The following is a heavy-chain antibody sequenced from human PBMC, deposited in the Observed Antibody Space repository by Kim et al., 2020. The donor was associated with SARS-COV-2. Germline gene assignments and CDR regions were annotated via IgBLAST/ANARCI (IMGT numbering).Heavy chain of an antibody. D-gene: IGHD6-13*01. V-gene: IGHV1-69*13. Sequence: SVKVSCKASGGIFSSYAISWVRQAPGQGLEWMGGIIPIFGTANYAQKFQGRVTITADESTSTAYMELSSLRSEDTAVYYCARDPRAAAGTGGKRYYYYYMDVWGKGTTVTVSS. CDR3: ARDPRAAAGTGGKRYYYYYMDV. CDR1: GGIFSSYA. J-gene: IGHJ6*03. CDR2: IIPIFGTA.